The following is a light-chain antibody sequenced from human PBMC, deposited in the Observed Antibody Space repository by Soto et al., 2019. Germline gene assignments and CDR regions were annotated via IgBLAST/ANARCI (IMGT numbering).Light chain of an antibody. V-gene: IGKV1-39*01. CDR1: QSISVH. J-gene: IGKJ2*01. CDR3: QQSSITPYS. CDR2: AAS. Sequence: DIQMTQSPSSLSASVGDTVTITCRASQSISVHLNWYQQKPGKVPKLLSYAASNLQSGVPLSFSGRGSETNFTLTIRTLETEDLATYCCQQSSITPYSLGQGTKLELK.